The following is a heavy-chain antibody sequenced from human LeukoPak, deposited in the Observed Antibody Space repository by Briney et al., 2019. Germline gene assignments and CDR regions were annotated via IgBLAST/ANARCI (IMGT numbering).Heavy chain of an antibody. CDR2: ISASGGST. CDR1: GFTFNSYA. D-gene: IGHD2-21*02. J-gene: IGHJ4*02. CDR3: AKGHYPDANCAGDCYYSY. Sequence: GGSLRLSCAASGFTFNSYAMTWVRQAPGKGLEWVSGISASGGSTYYADSVKGRFTISRDNFKNTLYLQMNSLRAEDTAVYYCAKGHYPDANCAGDCYYSYWGQGSLVTVSS. V-gene: IGHV3-23*01.